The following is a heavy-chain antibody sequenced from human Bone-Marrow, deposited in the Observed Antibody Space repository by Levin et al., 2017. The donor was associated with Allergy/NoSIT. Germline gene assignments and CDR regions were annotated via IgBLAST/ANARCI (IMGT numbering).Heavy chain of an antibody. V-gene: IGHV1-8*01. CDR2: MNPNSGNT. Sequence: GESLKISCKASGYTFTSYDINWVRQATGQGLEWMGWMNPNSGNTGYAQKFQGRVTMTRNTSISTAYMELSSLRSEDTAVYYCAGQNWNYGSRWFDPWGQGTLVTVSS. D-gene: IGHD1-7*01. CDR3: AGQNWNYGSRWFDP. CDR1: GYTFTSYD. J-gene: IGHJ5*02.